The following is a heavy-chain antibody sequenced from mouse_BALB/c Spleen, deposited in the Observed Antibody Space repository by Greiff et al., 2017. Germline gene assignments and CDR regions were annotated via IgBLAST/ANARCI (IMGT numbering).Heavy chain of an antibody. Sequence: EVNLVESGGGLVKPGGSLKLSCAASGFTFSSYAMSWVRQTPEKRLEWVATISSGGSYTYYPDSVKGRFTISRDNAKNTLYLQMSSLRSEDTAMYYCARLAHYYAMDYWGQGTSVTVSS. CDR3: ARLAHYYAMDY. V-gene: IGHV5-9-3*01. CDR2: ISSGGSYT. CDR1: GFTFSSYA. D-gene: IGHD1-3*01. J-gene: IGHJ4*01.